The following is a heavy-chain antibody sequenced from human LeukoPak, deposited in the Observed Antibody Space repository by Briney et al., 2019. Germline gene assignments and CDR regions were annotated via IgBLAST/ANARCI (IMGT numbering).Heavy chain of an antibody. Sequence: TGRSLRLSCAASGFIFSGYALHWVRQAPGKGLEWVAVISYDGSNKYYADSVKGRLTISRDNSKNTLYLQMNSLRAEDTAVYYCARALAATGTSLEDCWGQGTLVTVSS. CDR1: GFIFSGYA. CDR3: ARALAATGTSLEDC. CDR2: ISYDGSNK. J-gene: IGHJ4*02. D-gene: IGHD1-1*01. V-gene: IGHV3-30*01.